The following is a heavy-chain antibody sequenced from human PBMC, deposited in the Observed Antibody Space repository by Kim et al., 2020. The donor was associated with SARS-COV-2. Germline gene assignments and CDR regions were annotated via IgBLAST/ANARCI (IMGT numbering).Heavy chain of an antibody. CDR1: GFTFGDYA. CDR3: AKDFGLEWELLGGGYFDY. Sequence: GGSLRLSCAASGFTFGDYAMHWVRQAPGKGLEWVSGISWNSGSIGYADSVKGRFTISRDNAKNSLYLQMNSLRAEDTALYYCAKDFGLEWELLGGGYFDYWGQGTLVTVSS. J-gene: IGHJ4*02. CDR2: ISWNSGSI. D-gene: IGHD1-26*01. V-gene: IGHV3-9*01.